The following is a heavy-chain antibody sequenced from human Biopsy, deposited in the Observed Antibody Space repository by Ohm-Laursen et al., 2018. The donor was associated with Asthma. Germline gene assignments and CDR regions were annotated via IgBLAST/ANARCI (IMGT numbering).Heavy chain of an antibody. V-gene: IGHV4-59*13. CDR2: VYSTGST. CDR1: PGSISDYW. J-gene: IGHJ4*02. Sequence: SETLSLTCTVSPGSISDYWWNWIRQFPGKGLEWIGYVYSTGSTMYNPSLKSRVTISVDTSINQVSLKLSSVTAADTAVYYCARATRTGAQSGGHYFDHGGQGARVTVSS. D-gene: IGHD3-16*01. CDR3: ARATRTGAQSGGHYFDH.